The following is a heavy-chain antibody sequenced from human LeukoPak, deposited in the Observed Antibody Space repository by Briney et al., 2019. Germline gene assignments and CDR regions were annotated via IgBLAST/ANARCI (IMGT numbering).Heavy chain of an antibody. J-gene: IGHJ3*02. CDR3: TRRYHYDSSGYYYVRDAFDI. CDR2: IRSKAYGGTT. V-gene: IGHV3-49*04. CDR1: GFTFGDYV. D-gene: IGHD3-22*01. Sequence: GGSLRLSCTASGFTFGDYVMSWVRQAPGKGLEWEGFIRSKAYGGTTKNAASVKGRFTISRDDSRSIAYLQMNSLKTEDTAVYYCTRRYHYDSSGYYYVRDAFDIWGQGTMVTVSS.